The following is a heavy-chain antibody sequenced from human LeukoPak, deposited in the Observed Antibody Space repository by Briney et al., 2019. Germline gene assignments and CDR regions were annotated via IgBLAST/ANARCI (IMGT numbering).Heavy chain of an antibody. J-gene: IGHJ5*02. CDR1: GGSFSGYY. V-gene: IGHV4-34*01. D-gene: IGHD3-3*01. Sequence: PSETLSLTCAVYGGSFSGYYWSWIRQPPGKGLEWIGEINHSGSTNYNPSLKSRVTISVDTSKNQFSLKLSSVAAADTAVYYCAIGYYFFSYLWGQGTLVTVSS. CDR2: INHSGST. CDR3: AIGYYFFSYL.